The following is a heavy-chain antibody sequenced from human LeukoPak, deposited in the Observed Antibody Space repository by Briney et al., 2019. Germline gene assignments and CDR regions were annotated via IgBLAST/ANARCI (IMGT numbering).Heavy chain of an antibody. J-gene: IGHJ5*02. Sequence: QPGRSLRLSCAASGFTFSSYGMHWVRQAPGKGLEWVAVIWYDGSNKYYADSVKGRFTISRDNSKNTLYLQMNSLRAEDTAVYYCAKDRVHGPLSNWFDPWGQGTLDTVSS. D-gene: IGHD2/OR15-2a*01. CDR3: AKDRVHGPLSNWFDP. CDR1: GFTFSSYG. V-gene: IGHV3-33*06. CDR2: IWYDGSNK.